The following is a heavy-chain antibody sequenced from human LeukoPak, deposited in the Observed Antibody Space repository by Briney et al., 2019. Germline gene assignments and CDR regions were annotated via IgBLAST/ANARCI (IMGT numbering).Heavy chain of an antibody. CDR2: INEGGSEG. J-gene: IGHJ4*02. D-gene: IGHD2-2*01. Sequence: GGSLRLSCAASGFTFSSYWVSWVRQAPGKGLEWVANINEGGSEGYYVDSLRGRFTISRDNAKNSLYLQMNSLRAEDTAVYYCARAGFSTSRDFWGQGTLVTVSS. CDR3: ARAGFSTSRDF. CDR1: GFTFSSYW. V-gene: IGHV3-7*03.